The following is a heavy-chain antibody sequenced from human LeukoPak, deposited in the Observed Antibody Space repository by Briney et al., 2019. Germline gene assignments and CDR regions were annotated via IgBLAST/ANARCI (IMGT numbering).Heavy chain of an antibody. V-gene: IGHV1-8*01. CDR2: MNPNSGNT. CDR3: ARGGRARTIAAAATSNWFDP. Sequence: ASVKVSCKASGYTFTSYDINWVRQATGQGLEWMGWMNPNSGNTGYAQKFQGRVTMTRNTSISTAYMELSSLRSEDTAVYYCARGGRARTIAAAATSNWFDPWGQGTLVTVSS. D-gene: IGHD6-13*01. CDR1: GYTFTSYD. J-gene: IGHJ5*02.